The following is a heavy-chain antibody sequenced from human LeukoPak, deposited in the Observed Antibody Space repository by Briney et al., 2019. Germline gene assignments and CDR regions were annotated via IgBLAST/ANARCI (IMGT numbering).Heavy chain of an antibody. V-gene: IGHV4-4*07. CDR1: GGSISSYY. J-gene: IGHJ3*02. CDR3: ARSSRRGYSSYDAFDI. CDR2: IYTSGST. Sequence: SETLSLTCTVSGGSISSYYWSWTRQPAGKGLEWIGRIYTSGSTNYNPSLKSRVTMSVDTSKNQFSLKLSSVTAADTAVYYCARSSRRGYSSYDAFDIWGQGTMVTVSS. D-gene: IGHD5-18*01.